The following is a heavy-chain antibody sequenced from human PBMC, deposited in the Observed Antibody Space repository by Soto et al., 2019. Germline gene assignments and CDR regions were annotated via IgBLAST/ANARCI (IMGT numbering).Heavy chain of an antibody. CDR2: TYYRSKWYN. D-gene: IGHD2-2*01. V-gene: IGHV6-1*01. J-gene: IGHJ6*02. CDR1: GDSVSSNSAA. CDR3: ARGMDPNHCSSTSCYTYYYYGMDV. Sequence: RSQTLSLTCAISGDSVSSNSAAWNWIRQSPSRGLEWLGRTYYRSKWYNDYAVSVKSRITINPDTSKNQFSLQLNSVTPEDMAVYYCARGMDPNHCSSTSCYTYYYYGMDVWGQGTTVTVSS.